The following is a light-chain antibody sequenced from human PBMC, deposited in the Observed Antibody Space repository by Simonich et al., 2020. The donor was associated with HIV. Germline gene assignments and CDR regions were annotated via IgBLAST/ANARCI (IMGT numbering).Light chain of an antibody. CDR3: QSYDSSNHVV. CDR2: EDN. CDR1: SGSIASTY. J-gene: IGLJ2*01. Sequence: NFMLTQPHSVSESPGKTVTISCTRSSGSIASTYVQWYQQRPGSAPTTVIYEDNQRPSGFPDRFSGSIDSSSNSASLTISGLKTEDEADYYCQSYDSSNHVVFGGGTKVTVL. V-gene: IGLV6-57*03.